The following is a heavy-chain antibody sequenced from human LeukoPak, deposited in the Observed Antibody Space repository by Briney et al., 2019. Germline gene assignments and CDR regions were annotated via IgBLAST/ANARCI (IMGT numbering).Heavy chain of an antibody. V-gene: IGHV3-20*04. Sequence: PGGSLRLSCAASGFTFDDYGMSWVRQAPGKGLEWVSGINWNGGSTGYADSVKGRFTISRDNAKNSLYLQMNSLRAEDTALYYCARRVSSGSYYGLYRDYYYYMDVWGKGTTVTVSS. D-gene: IGHD1-26*01. CDR2: INWNGGST. CDR3: ARRVSSGSYYGLYRDYYYYMDV. J-gene: IGHJ6*03. CDR1: GFTFDDYG.